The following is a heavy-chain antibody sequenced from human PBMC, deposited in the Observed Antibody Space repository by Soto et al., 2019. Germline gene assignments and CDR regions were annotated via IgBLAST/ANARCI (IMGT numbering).Heavy chain of an antibody. CDR3: ASRVEGLYSGNDRYYFDY. J-gene: IGHJ4*02. CDR2: IYYSGTS. CDR1: GGSISTSAYY. V-gene: IGHV4-39*02. Sequence: QLQLQESGPGLVKPGETLPLTCTVSGGSISTSAYYWGWIRQPPGKGLEWIGTIYYSGTSYHNPSLKCRVTISVDTSKNHFPLTLTSVTAADTAVYYCASRVEGLYSGNDRYYFDYWGQGTLVTVSS. D-gene: IGHD5-12*01.